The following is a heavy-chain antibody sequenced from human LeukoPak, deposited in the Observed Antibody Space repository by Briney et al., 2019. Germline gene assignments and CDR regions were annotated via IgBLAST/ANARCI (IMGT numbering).Heavy chain of an antibody. CDR3: ARGVVVSLGPHMDV. D-gene: IGHD2-2*01. J-gene: IGHJ6*03. Sequence: PSETLSLTCTVSGGSLSSYYWSWIRQPPGKGLEWIGYIHYSGRTNYDPSLKSRVTISLDMSKNQFSLKLRSVTAADTAVYYCARGVVVSLGPHMDVWGRGTTVTFSS. CDR1: GGSLSSYY. V-gene: IGHV4-59*01. CDR2: IHYSGRT.